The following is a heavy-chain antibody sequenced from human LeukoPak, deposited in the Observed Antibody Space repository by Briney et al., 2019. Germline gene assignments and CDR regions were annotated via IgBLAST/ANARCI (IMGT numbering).Heavy chain of an antibody. J-gene: IGHJ4*02. CDR1: GFTFSSYG. V-gene: IGHV3-30*18. Sequence: GGSLRLSCAASGFTFSSYGMHWVRQAPGKGLEWVAVISYDGGSKYYADSVKGRFTISRDNSKNTLFLQMNSLRAEDTAVYYCAKDHKYYFDSSTYYEYYFDYWGQGTLVTVSS. CDR2: ISYDGGSK. D-gene: IGHD3-22*01. CDR3: AKDHKYYFDSSTYYEYYFDY.